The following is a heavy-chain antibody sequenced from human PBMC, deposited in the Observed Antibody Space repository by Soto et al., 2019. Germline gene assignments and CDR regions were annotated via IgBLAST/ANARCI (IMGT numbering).Heavy chain of an antibody. CDR1: GFTFSNAW. V-gene: IGHV3-15*07. J-gene: IGHJ3*02. D-gene: IGHD2-2*01. CDR3: TTAGRNIVVVPAAMPGLSTFNDAFDT. Sequence: PGGSLRLSCAASGFTFSNAWMNWVRQAPGKGLEWVGRIKSKTDGGTTDYAAPVKGRFTISRDDSKNTLYLQMNSLKTEDTAVYYCTTAGRNIVVVPAAMPGLSTFNDAFDTWGQGTMVTVSS. CDR2: IKSKTDGGTT.